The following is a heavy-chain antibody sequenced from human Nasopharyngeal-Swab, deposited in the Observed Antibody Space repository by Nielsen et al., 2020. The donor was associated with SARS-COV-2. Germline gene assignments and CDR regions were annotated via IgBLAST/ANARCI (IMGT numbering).Heavy chain of an antibody. CDR3: ARVSSSGWDRGYFDY. V-gene: IGHV3-53*01. D-gene: IGHD6-19*01. J-gene: IGHJ4*02. CDR2: IYSGGST. Sequence: GGSLRLSCAASGFTVSSNYMSWVRQAPGKGLEWVSVIYSGGSTYYADSVKGRFTISRDNAKNSLYLQMNSLRAEDTAVYYCARVSSSGWDRGYFDYWGQGTLVTVSS. CDR1: GFTVSSNY.